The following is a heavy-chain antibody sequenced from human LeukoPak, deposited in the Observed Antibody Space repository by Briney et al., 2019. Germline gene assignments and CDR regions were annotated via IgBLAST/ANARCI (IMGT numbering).Heavy chain of an antibody. CDR2: INSDGSST. Sequence: GGSLRLSCAASGFTFSSYWMHWVRQAPGKGLVWVSRINSDGSSTSYADSVKGRLTISRDNAKNTLYLQMNSQRAEDTAVYYCARADVDIVATIATDAFDIWGQGTMVTVSS. V-gene: IGHV3-74*01. J-gene: IGHJ3*02. D-gene: IGHD5-12*01. CDR1: GFTFSSYW. CDR3: ARADVDIVATIATDAFDI.